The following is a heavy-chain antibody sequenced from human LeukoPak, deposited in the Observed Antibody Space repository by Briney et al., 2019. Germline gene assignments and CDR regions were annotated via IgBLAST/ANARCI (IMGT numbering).Heavy chain of an antibody. Sequence: GGSLRLSCAASGFTFSTYWMNWVRQPPGKGLVWVSRIKSDGSSTAYADSVKGRFTISRDNAKNTLYLQMNSLRDEDTAMYYCAREGTGYGMDVWGQGTTVTVSS. CDR2: IKSDGSST. CDR1: GFTFSTYW. J-gene: IGHJ6*02. D-gene: IGHD3/OR15-3a*01. CDR3: AREGTGYGMDV. V-gene: IGHV3-74*01.